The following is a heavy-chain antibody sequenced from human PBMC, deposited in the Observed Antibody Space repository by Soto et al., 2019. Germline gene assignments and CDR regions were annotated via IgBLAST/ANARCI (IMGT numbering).Heavy chain of an antibody. D-gene: IGHD3-3*01. CDR1: GGTFSSYA. CDR2: IIPIFGTA. J-gene: IGHJ5*02. V-gene: IGHV1-69*13. Sequence: SVKVSCKASGGTFSSYAISWVRQAPVQGLEWMGGIIPIFGTANYAQKFQGRVTITADESTSTAYMELSSLRSEDTAVYYCARGCKSGDFWSGDPNWFDPWGQGTLVTVSS. CDR3: ARGCKSGDFWSGDPNWFDP.